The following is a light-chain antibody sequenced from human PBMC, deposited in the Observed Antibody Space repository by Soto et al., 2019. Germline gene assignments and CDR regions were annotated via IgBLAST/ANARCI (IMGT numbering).Light chain of an antibody. Sequence: QSVLTQPPAVSGAPGQRVTISCTGSSSNIGAGYRVHWYQQLPGAAPKLLIYATNNRPSGVPDRFSGSQSDTSASLAITGLQAEDEAVYFCQTVDTSLSVVFGGGTQPTVL. CDR2: ATN. J-gene: IGLJ7*01. V-gene: IGLV1-40*01. CDR3: QTVDTSLSVV. CDR1: SSNIGAGYR.